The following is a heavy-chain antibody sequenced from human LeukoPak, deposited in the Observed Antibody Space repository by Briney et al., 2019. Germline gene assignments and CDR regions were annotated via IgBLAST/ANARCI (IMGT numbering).Heavy chain of an antibody. Sequence: ASVKVSCKASGYPFTTSYMHWVRQAPGQGLEWMGWISAYNGNTNYAQKLQGRVTMTTDTSTSTAYMELRSLRSDDTAVYYCARDRPPRDYYDSSGRLDYWGQGTLVTVSS. CDR2: ISAYNGNT. J-gene: IGHJ4*02. CDR1: GYPFTTSY. CDR3: ARDRPPRDYYDSSGRLDY. D-gene: IGHD3-22*01. V-gene: IGHV1-18*04.